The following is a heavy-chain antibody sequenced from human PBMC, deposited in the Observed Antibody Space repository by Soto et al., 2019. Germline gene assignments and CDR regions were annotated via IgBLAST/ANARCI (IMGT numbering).Heavy chain of an antibody. D-gene: IGHD5-18*01. J-gene: IGHJ4*02. CDR3: ARQGRYNYASPNDY. CDR1: GYIFTTYW. V-gene: IGHV5-51*01. CDR2: IYPDDSDT. Sequence: GESLKISCKASGYIFTTYWIAWVRQMPGKGLEWMGIIYPDDSDTRYSPSFQGQVTISADKSIDNAYLQWSSLNASDTAMYYCARQGRYNYASPNDYWGQGTLVTVSP.